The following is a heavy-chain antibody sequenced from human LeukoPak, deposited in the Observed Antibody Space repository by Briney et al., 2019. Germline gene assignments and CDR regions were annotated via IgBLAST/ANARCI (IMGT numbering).Heavy chain of an antibody. Sequence: SGTLSLTCAVSGASIISSNWWTWVRQSPEKGLEWIGEIYQSGTTNYNPSLKSRVTISVDTSKNQFSLKLSSVTAADTAVYYCARPSIVGATAPFDYWGQGTLVTVSS. J-gene: IGHJ4*02. D-gene: IGHD1-26*01. V-gene: IGHV4-4*02. CDR2: IYQSGTT. CDR3: ARPSIVGATAPFDY. CDR1: GASIISSNW.